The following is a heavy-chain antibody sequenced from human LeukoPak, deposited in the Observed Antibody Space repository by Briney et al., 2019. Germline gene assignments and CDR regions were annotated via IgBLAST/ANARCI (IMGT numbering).Heavy chain of an antibody. CDR3: VRASYSGFDLHFDQ. J-gene: IGHJ4*02. CDR1: GFAFSGRE. V-gene: IGHV3-48*03. CDR2: ISSNGKTI. Sequence: QPGGPLRLSCSASGFAFSGREMAWVRQAPGKGLEWVSYISSNGKTILHADSVKRRINIPRDNAKKSLYLQLGGLRVEDSAFYYCVRASYSGFDLHFDQWGQGTLVPVSS. D-gene: IGHD2-21*01.